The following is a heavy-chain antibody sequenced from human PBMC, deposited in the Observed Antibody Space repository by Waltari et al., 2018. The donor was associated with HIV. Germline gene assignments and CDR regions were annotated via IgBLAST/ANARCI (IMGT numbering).Heavy chain of an antibody. Sequence: QVQLQESGPGLVKPSETLYLTCTVSGGSISSYYWSWIRQPTGTGLGWIGYIYYRGSTHYNPSRMSRVTISVDTSKNQFSLKLSSVTAADTAVYYCARDARTCSGYSYYYYGMDVLGQGTTVTVSS. D-gene: IGHD3-22*01. CDR2: IYYRGST. J-gene: IGHJ6*02. V-gene: IGHV4-59*01. CDR1: GGSISSYY. CDR3: ARDARTCSGYSYYYYGMDV.